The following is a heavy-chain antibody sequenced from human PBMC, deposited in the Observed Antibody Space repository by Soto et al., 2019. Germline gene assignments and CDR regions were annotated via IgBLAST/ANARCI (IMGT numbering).Heavy chain of an antibody. D-gene: IGHD2-15*01. CDR2: IKRKIEGEKT. Sequence: EVQLVESGGGLVKPGGSLRLSCAASGFSFSNAWMNWVRQAPGKGLEWVGRIKRKIEGEKTDYAAPVKGRFTISRDDSKNTLHLQMNCLKADDTALYYCTTGSVEGVWGQGTTVTVSS. J-gene: IGHJ6*02. CDR1: GFSFSNAW. CDR3: TTGSVEGV. V-gene: IGHV3-15*07.